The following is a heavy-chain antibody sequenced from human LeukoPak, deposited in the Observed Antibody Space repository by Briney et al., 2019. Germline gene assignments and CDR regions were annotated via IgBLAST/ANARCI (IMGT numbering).Heavy chain of an antibody. CDR3: ARESDVVVPGYYYGMDV. V-gene: IGHV1-46*01. CDR2: INPSGGSA. Sequence: ASVKVSCKASGYTFTSYYMHWVRQAPGQGLEWMGIINPSGGSASYAQKFQGRVTMTRDTSTSTVYMELSSLRSEDTAVYYCARESDVVVPGYYYGMDVWGQGTTVTVSS. J-gene: IGHJ6*02. D-gene: IGHD2-2*01. CDR1: GYTFTSYY.